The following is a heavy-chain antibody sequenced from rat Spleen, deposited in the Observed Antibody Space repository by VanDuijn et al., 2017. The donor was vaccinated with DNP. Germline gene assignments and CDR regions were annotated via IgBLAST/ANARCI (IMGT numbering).Heavy chain of an antibody. CDR1: GYSLTSNY. D-gene: IGHD1-11*01. V-gene: IGHV3-1*01. Sequence: EVQFQESGPGLVKSSQSLSLTCSVTGYSLTSNYWAWIRKFPGNKMEWMGYINYSGATAYNPSLRSRISITRDTSKNQFFLQLNSVTTEDTATYYCARGLNYGGYIYSWYFDFWGPGTLVTVSS. CDR2: INYSGAT. CDR3: ARGLNYGGYIYSWYFDF. J-gene: IGHJ1*01.